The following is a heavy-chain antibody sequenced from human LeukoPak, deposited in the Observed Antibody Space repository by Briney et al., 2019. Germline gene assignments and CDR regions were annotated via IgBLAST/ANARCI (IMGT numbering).Heavy chain of an antibody. D-gene: IGHD1-26*01. Sequence: GGSLRLSCAASGFTFDDYAMHWVRQAPGKGLEWVSGISWNSGSIGYADSVKGRFTISRDNAKNSLYLQMNSLRAEDTALYYCAKDMGGGATKSDASDIWGQGTMVTVSS. CDR2: ISWNSGSI. V-gene: IGHV3-9*01. CDR3: AKDMGGGATKSDASDI. CDR1: GFTFDDYA. J-gene: IGHJ3*02.